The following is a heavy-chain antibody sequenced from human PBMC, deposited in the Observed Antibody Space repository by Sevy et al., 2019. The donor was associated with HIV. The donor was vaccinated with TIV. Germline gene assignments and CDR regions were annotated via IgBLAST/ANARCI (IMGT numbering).Heavy chain of an antibody. J-gene: IGHJ4*02. Sequence: GGSLRLSCAASGFSFSSYGMHWVRQAPGKGLEWLSYIQYDGSNKDYGDSVKGRLTISRDNSKNTLYLQMNSLRVEDTAVFYCGKEGGGEGGDHWGQGTLVTVSS. D-gene: IGHD2-21*01. V-gene: IGHV3-30*02. CDR2: IQYDGSNK. CDR3: GKEGGGEGGDH. CDR1: GFSFSSYG.